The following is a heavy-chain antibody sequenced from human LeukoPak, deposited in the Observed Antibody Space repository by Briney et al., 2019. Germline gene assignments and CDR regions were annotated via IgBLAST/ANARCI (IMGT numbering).Heavy chain of an antibody. J-gene: IGHJ4*02. Sequence: GGSLRVSCAASGFTFCSYWMSWVRPAPGKGLEWVANIKQDGSEKYYVDSVKGRFTITRDNAKNSLYLQMNSLRAEDTAVYYGARSRVILGGIFDYWGQGTLVTVSS. CDR2: IKQDGSEK. CDR3: ARSRVILGGIFDY. D-gene: IGHD3-22*01. CDR1: GFTFCSYW. V-gene: IGHV3-7*01.